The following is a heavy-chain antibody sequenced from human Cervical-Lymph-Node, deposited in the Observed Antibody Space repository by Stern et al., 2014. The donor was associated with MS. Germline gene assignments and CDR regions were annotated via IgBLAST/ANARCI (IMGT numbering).Heavy chain of an antibody. J-gene: IGHJ4*02. CDR3: ARDYEDTSMLFDH. D-gene: IGHD2-8*01. CDR2: ISYDVNHK. CDR1: GFTFSSYG. V-gene: IGHV3-30*03. Sequence: QVQLVESGGGVVQPGRSLRLSCAASGFTFSSYGMPWVRQAPGKGLEWVAVISYDVNHKSYAASVKRRLTISRDNSKNPLHLQMNSVTPDDTTIYYCARDYEDTSMLFDHWGQGTLVTVSS.